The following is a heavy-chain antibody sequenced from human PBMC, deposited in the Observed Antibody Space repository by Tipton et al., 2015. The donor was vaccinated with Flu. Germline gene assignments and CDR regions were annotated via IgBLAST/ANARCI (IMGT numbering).Heavy chain of an antibody. CDR2: IYYSGST. J-gene: IGHJ6*02. CDR1: GGSINSYY. D-gene: IGHD6-19*01. Sequence: TLSLTCTVSGGSINSYYWNWVRQPPGKGLEWIAYIYYSGSTNHNPSLKSRVTMSVDTSKNQFSLRLTSVTAADTAVYYCARGGFGSGWYPRLIYAMDVWGQGTTVTVAS. V-gene: IGHV4-59*01. CDR3: ARGGFGSGWYPRLIYAMDV.